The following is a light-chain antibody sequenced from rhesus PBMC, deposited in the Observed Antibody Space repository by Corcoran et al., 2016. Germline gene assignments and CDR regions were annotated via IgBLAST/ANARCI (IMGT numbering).Light chain of an antibody. CDR1: QRMSSW. Sequence: DIQMTQSPSSQSATVGDTVTITCRASQRMSSWLDWYQQKPGKAPNLLIYKATSLQSGVPSRISGSGSGTDFTLTFSSLQPEDFATYYCLQYSSSPFTFGPGTKLDI. CDR2: KAT. J-gene: IGKJ3*01. CDR3: LQYSSSPFT. V-gene: IGKV1-22*01.